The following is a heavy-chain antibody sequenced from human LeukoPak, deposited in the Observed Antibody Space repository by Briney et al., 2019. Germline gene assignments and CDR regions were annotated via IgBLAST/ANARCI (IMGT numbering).Heavy chain of an antibody. CDR2: ISAYNGNT. V-gene: IGHV1-18*01. CDR1: GYTFTSYG. J-gene: IGHJ3*02. CDR3: ARDQVEGSSWYGGAFDI. D-gene: IGHD6-13*01. Sequence: ASVKVSCKASGYTFTSYGISWVRQAPGQGLEWMGWISAYNGNTNYAQKLQGRVTMTTDTSTRTAYMELRSLRSDDTAVYYCARDQVEGSSWYGGAFDIWGQGTMVTVSS.